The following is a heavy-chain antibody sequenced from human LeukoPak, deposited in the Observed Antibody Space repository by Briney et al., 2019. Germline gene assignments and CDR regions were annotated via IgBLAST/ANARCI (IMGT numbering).Heavy chain of an antibody. CDR2: ISGSGGNT. CDR3: AKTVSGSHSYQGGDY. Sequence: EAGGSLRLSCAASGFTFSSYAMSWVRQAPGKGLEWVSSISGSGGNTYYADSVEGRFTMSRDNSKNTLYLQMNSLRAEDTAVYFCAKTVSGSHSYQGGDYWGQGTLVTVST. V-gene: IGHV3-23*01. J-gene: IGHJ4*02. CDR1: GFTFSSYA. D-gene: IGHD3-16*02.